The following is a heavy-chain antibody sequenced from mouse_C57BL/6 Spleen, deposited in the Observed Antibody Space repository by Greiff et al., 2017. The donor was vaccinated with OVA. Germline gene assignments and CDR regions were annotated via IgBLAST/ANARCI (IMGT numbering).Heavy chain of an antibody. CDR3: ARWGAQENFDY. CDR2: IDPSDSYT. Sequence: VQLQQPGAELVMPGASVKLSCKASGYTFTSYWMHWVKQRPGQGLEWIGEIDPSDSYTNYNQKFKGKSTLTVDKSSSTAYMQLSSLTSEDSAVYYCARWGAQENFDYWGQGTTLTVSS. D-gene: IGHD3-2*02. J-gene: IGHJ2*01. CDR1: GYTFTSYW. V-gene: IGHV1-69*01.